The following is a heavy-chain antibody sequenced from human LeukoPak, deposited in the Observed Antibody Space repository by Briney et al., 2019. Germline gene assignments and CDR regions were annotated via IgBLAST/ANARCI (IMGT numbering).Heavy chain of an antibody. D-gene: IGHD3-3*01. Sequence: GGSLRLSCAASGFTFSSYAMHWVRQAPGKGLEWVAVISYDGSNKYYADSVKGRFTISRDNSKNTLYLQMNSLRAEDMAVYYCARAPPPDYDFWSGRYYYYYMDVWGKGTTVTVSS. CDR3: ARAPPPDYDFWSGRYYYYYMDV. J-gene: IGHJ6*03. V-gene: IGHV3-30*01. CDR1: GFTFSSYA. CDR2: ISYDGSNK.